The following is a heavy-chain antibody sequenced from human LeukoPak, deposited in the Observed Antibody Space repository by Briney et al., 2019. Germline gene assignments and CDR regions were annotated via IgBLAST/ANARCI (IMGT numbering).Heavy chain of an antibody. CDR1: A. J-gene: IGHJ3*02. CDR3: ARPGFRTSYDFWSGYPEGAFDI. Sequence: AMXXVRXXPGKGLEGVAVISYDGSNKYYADSVKGRFTISRDNSKNTLYLQMNSLRAEDTAVYYCARPGFRTSYDFWSGYPEGAFDIWGQGTMVTVSS. D-gene: IGHD3-3*01. CDR2: ISYDGSNK. V-gene: IGHV3-30-3*01.